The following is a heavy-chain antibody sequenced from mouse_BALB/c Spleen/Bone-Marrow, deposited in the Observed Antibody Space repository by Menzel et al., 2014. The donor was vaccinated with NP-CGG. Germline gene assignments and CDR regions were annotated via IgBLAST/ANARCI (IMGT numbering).Heavy chain of an antibody. CDR2: INLYNDGT. CDR3: ARPYYVNYDAMDY. V-gene: IGHV1-14*01. D-gene: IGHD2-10*01. J-gene: IGHJ4*01. Sequence: EVKLMESGPELVKPGASVKMSCEASGYTFTSYVMHWVKQKPGQGLEWIGYINLYNDGTKYNEKFKGKATLTSDKSSSAAYMEVSSLTSEDSAVYYCARPYYVNYDAMDYWGQGTSVTVSS. CDR1: GYTFTSYV.